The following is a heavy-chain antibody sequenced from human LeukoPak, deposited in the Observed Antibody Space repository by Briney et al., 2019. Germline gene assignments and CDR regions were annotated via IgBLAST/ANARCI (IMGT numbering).Heavy chain of an antibody. D-gene: IGHD2-2*01. J-gene: IGHJ4*02. V-gene: IGHV3-30*18. CDR1: GFTFSSYG. CDR2: ISYDGSNK. CDR3: AKDQEDIVVVPAAMPEYYFDY. Sequence: GRSLRLSCAASGFTFSSYGMHWVRQAPGKGLEWVAVISYDGSNKYYADSVKGRFTISSDNSKNTLYLQMNSLRAEDTAVYYCAKDQEDIVVVPAAMPEYYFDYWGQGTLVTVSS.